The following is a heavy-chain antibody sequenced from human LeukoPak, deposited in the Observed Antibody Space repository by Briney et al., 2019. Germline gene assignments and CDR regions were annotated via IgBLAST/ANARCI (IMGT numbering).Heavy chain of an antibody. D-gene: IGHD6-19*01. V-gene: IGHV3-48*02. CDR2: ISSRSFTI. CDR1: GFTFSSYW. J-gene: IGHJ3*02. Sequence: GGSLRLSCAASGFTFSSYWMNWVRQAPGKGLDWVSYISSRSFTIYYADSVKGRFTISRDNAKNSLYLGMNSLRDEDTAVYYCARSVIAVAGYDAFDIWGQGTVVTVSS. CDR3: ARSVIAVAGYDAFDI.